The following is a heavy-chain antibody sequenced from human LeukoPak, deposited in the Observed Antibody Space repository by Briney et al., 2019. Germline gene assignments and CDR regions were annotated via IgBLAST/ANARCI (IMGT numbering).Heavy chain of an antibody. J-gene: IGHJ3*02. CDR3: ARSPELLSAFDI. CDR1: GGTFSSYA. V-gene: IGHV1-69*04. D-gene: IGHD1-26*01. Sequence: ASVKVSCKASGGTFSSYAISWVRQAPGQGLEWMGRIIPILGIANYAQKFQGRVTITADKSTSTAYMELSSLRSEDTAVYYCARSPELLSAFDIWGQGTMVTVSS. CDR2: IIPILGIA.